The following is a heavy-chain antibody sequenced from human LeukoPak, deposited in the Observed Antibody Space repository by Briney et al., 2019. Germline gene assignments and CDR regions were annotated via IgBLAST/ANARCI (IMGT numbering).Heavy chain of an antibody. CDR1: GFTFSSYG. V-gene: IGHV3-30*18. D-gene: IGHD3-22*01. CDR3: AKDAPPYYYDSSGYYGDY. CDR2: ISYDGSNK. J-gene: IGHJ4*02. Sequence: GRALRLSCAAYGFTFSSYGMHWVRQAPGKGLEWAAVISYDGSNKYYADAVKGRFTRSRDHSKNTLYLQMNSLRAEDTAVYYCAKDAPPYYYDSSGYYGDYWGQGTLVTVSS.